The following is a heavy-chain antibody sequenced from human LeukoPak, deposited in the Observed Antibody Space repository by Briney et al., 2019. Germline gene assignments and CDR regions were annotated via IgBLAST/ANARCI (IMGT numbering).Heavy chain of an antibody. CDR2: INGENGNT. CDR1: GGTFSSYA. J-gene: IGHJ4*02. Sequence: ASVKVSCKASGGTFSSYAISWVRQAPGQRLEWMGWINGENGNTKYSQELRGRVTFTRDSSATTVYMELSSLRSEDVAVYYCAREVSSVGANYFDYWGQGTLVTVSS. CDR3: AREVSSVGANYFDY. D-gene: IGHD3-10*01. V-gene: IGHV1-3*03.